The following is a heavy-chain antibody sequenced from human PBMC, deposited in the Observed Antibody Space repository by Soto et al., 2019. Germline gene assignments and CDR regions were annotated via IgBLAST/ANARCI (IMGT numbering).Heavy chain of an antibody. CDR1: GFTFDDYA. V-gene: IGHV3-9*01. CDR3: AKGGSSRTVEYFQH. J-gene: IGHJ1*01. CDR2: ISWNSGSI. D-gene: IGHD6-13*01. Sequence: DVQLVESGGGLVQPGRSLRLSCAASGFTFDDYAMHWVRQAPGKGLEWVSGISWNSGSIGYADSVKGRFTISRDNAKNSLYLQMNSLRAEDTALYYCAKGGSSRTVEYFQHWGQGTLVTVSS.